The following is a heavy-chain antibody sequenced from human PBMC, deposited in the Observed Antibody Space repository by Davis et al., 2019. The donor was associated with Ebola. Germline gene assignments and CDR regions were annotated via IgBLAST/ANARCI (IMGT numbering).Heavy chain of an antibody. D-gene: IGHD3-22*01. CDR1: GFTFSRYG. CDR2: SRSEATSQ. CDR3: ARVSDYAGNRGFYPRFPDY. Sequence: GESLEIHCEASGFTFSRYGMHWVRQAPGKGLEWVAFSRSEATSQDYGKSGQGRFFISRDDSKNPMYLKMNRLRVDDTAVYYCARVSDYAGNRGFYPRFPDYCGPGNLVTVSS. V-gene: IGHV3-30*02. J-gene: IGHJ4*02.